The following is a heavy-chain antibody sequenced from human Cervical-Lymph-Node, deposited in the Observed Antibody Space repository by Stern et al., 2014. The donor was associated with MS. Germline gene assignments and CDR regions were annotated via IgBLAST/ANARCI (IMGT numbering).Heavy chain of an antibody. V-gene: IGHV1-2*02. J-gene: IGHJ3*02. CDR2: INAKSGIT. Sequence: QVQLGQSGAEVKKPGASVKVSCKASGYTFSDHYMHWVRQAPGQGLEWMGWINAKSGITNYAQKFQGRVTMTRDTSISTAYMELSSLRSDDTAVYYCARELNWNDIFTNVFDIWGQGTMVTVPS. CDR3: ARELNWNDIFTNVFDI. CDR1: GYTFSDHY. D-gene: IGHD1-20*01.